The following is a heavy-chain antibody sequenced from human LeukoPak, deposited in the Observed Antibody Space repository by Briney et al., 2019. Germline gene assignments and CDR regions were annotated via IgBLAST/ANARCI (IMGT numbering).Heavy chain of an antibody. CDR1: GYTFTGYY. V-gene: IGHV1-2*02. J-gene: IGHJ4*02. CDR3: ARYGDIVLMVYAF. Sequence: GASVKVSCKASGYTFTGYYMHWVRQAPGQGLEWMGWINPNSGGTNYAQEFQGRVTMTRDTSISTAYMELSRLRSDDTAVYYCARYGDIVLMVYAFWGQGTLVTVSS. CDR2: INPNSGGT. D-gene: IGHD2-8*01.